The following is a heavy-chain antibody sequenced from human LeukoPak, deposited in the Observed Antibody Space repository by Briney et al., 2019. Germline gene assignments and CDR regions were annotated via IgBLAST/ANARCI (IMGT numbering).Heavy chain of an antibody. J-gene: IGHJ5*01. CDR3: GRAFLGGDFGS. CDR1: GFTFSTYS. V-gene: IGHV3-48*02. CDR2: ISDTSYTI. D-gene: IGHD3-3*02. Sequence: GGSLRLSCVASGFTFSTYSMNWVRQAPGKGLEWVSYISDTSYTIYYADSVKGRFTISRDNAKNSLYLQMSRLRDEDTAVYYGGRAFLGGDFGSWG.